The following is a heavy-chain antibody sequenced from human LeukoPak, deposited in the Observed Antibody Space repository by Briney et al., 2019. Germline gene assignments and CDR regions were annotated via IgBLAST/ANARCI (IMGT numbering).Heavy chain of an antibody. V-gene: IGHV3-21*01. J-gene: IGHJ6*02. Sequence: GGSLRLSCAASGITFSTYSMNWVRPAPGKGLEWVSSISSSSAYIYYADSLKGRFTISGDNAKNSLYLQMNSLRAEDTAVYYCARDTDGFESGYGYYYYHGMDVWGQGTTVTVSS. CDR1: GITFSTYS. D-gene: IGHD3-3*01. CDR2: ISSSSAYI. CDR3: ARDTDGFESGYGYYYYHGMDV.